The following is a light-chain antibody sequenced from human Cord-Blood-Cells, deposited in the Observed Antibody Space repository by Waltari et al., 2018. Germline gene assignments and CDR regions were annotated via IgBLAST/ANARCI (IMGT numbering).Light chain of an antibody. CDR2: DAS. CDR3: QQYDNLPFT. J-gene: IGKJ3*01. CDR1: QDISNY. Sequence: DIQMTQSPSSLSAFVGDRVPLTCQASQDISNYLNWYQQKPGKAPKLLIYDASNLETGVPSRFSGSGSGTDFTFTISSLQPEDIATYYCQQYDNLPFTFGPGTKVDIK. V-gene: IGKV1-33*01.